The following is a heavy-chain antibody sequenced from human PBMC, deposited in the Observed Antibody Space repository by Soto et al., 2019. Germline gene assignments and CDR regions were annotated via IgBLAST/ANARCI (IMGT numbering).Heavy chain of an antibody. D-gene: IGHD6-13*01. CDR1: GYTFTSYG. V-gene: IGHV1-18*01. CDR2: ISAYNGNT. J-gene: IGHJ5*02. Sequence: QVQLVQSGAEVKKPGASVKVSCKASGYTFTSYGISWVRQAPGQGLEWMGWISAYNGNTNYAQKLQGRVTMTTDTSTSTADLELRSLRSDDTAVYYCARKIDGSWYYGDWCDPWGQGTLVTVSS. CDR3: ARKIDGSWYYGDWCDP.